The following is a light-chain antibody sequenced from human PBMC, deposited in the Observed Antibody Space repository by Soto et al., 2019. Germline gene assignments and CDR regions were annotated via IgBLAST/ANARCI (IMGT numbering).Light chain of an antibody. Sequence: EFVFAQSPGTLSLSPGERATLSCRASRNINGNYLGWYQLKRGQAPRLLIYGASSRATGIPGRFSGSGSGTDFTLTISRLEPEDFAVYYCQQYGSSPQTFGQGTKVDIK. CDR1: RNINGNY. CDR2: GAS. J-gene: IGKJ1*01. V-gene: IGKV3-20*01. CDR3: QQYGSSPQT.